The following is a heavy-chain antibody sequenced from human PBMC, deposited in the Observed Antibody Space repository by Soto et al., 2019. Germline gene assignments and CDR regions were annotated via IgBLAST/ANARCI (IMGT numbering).Heavy chain of an antibody. CDR1: GFTFSVYG. D-gene: IGHD3-10*01. CDR3: ARDRGPQDSSDGYHFYGMDV. J-gene: IGHJ6*02. Sequence: QVHLVESGGGVVQPGGSLRLSCAASGFTFSVYGMHWGRQAPGKGLEWVAVIWHDGSNTYYGDTVKGRFTISRDNSKNTLYLQMSGLRVEDTAVYFCARDRGPQDSSDGYHFYGMDVWGHGTLVTVSS. CDR2: IWHDGSNT. V-gene: IGHV3-33*01.